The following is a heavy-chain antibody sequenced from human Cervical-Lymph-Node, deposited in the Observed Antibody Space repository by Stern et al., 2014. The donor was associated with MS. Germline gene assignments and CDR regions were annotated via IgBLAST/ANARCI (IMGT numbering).Heavy chain of an antibody. D-gene: IGHD1-1*01. J-gene: IGHJ4*02. CDR3: AHRRSGTMGHFDH. Sequence: QVTLRESGPTLVKPTQTLTLTCTFSEFSLTTTGAAVGWLRQSPGKALEWLALIFWGGDKSYSDILKNRATTTKDTSRNHVVLRMTNMDPVDTATYYCAHRRSGTMGHFDHWGQGAPVTVSS. V-gene: IGHV2-5*02. CDR1: EFSLTTTGAA. CDR2: IFWGGDK.